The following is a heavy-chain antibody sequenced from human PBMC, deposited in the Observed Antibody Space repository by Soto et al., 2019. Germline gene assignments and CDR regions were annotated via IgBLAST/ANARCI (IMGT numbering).Heavy chain of an antibody. Sequence: ASVKVSCKASGYTFTGYYMHWVRQAPGQGLEWMGWINPNSGGTNYAQKFQGWVTMTRDTSISTAYMELSRLRSDDTAVYYCARTGYGDSEAVTFDYWGQGTLVTVSS. D-gene: IGHD4-17*01. J-gene: IGHJ4*02. CDR3: ARTGYGDSEAVTFDY. CDR2: INPNSGGT. CDR1: GYTFTGYY. V-gene: IGHV1-2*04.